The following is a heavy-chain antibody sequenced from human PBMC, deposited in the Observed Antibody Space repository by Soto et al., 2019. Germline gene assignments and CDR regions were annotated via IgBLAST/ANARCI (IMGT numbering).Heavy chain of an antibody. CDR2: IYYSGST. CDR1: GGSISSYY. CDR3: ASVATYYDYYYMAV. V-gene: IGHV4-59*08. Sequence: PSETLSLTCTVSGGSISSYYWSWIRQPPGKGLEWIGYIYYSGSTNYNPSLKSRVTISVDTSKNQFSLKLSSVTAADTAVYYCASVATYYDYYYMAVWGKGTTVTVSS. J-gene: IGHJ6*03. D-gene: IGHD5-12*01.